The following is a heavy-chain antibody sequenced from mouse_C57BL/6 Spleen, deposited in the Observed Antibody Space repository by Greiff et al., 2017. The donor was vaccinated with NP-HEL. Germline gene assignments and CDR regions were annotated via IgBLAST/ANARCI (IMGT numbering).Heavy chain of an antibody. J-gene: IGHJ4*01. CDR3: ARSLGGNYEGGAMDY. CDR1: GYAFTNYL. V-gene: IGHV1-54*01. D-gene: IGHD2-1*01. CDR2: INPGSGGT. Sequence: QVQLQQSGAELVRPGTSVKVSCKASGYAFTNYLIEWVKQRPGQGLEWIGVINPGSGGTNYNEKFKGKATLTADKSSSTAYMQLSSLTSEDSAVYFCARSLGGNYEGGAMDYWGQGTSVTVSS.